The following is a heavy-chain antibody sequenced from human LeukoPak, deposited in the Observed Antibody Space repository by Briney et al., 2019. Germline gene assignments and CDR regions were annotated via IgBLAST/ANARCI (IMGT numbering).Heavy chain of an antibody. CDR3: ARDEGILGYCSSTSCFRGVEQ. Sequence: PGGSLRLSCAASGFTFSSYAMHWVRQAPGKGLEWVAVISYDGSNKYYADSVKGRFPISRDNSKNTLYLQMNSLRAEDTAVYYCARDEGILGYCSSTSCFRGVEQWGQGTLVTVSS. D-gene: IGHD2-2*01. CDR2: ISYDGSNK. V-gene: IGHV3-30-3*01. J-gene: IGHJ4*02. CDR1: GFTFSSYA.